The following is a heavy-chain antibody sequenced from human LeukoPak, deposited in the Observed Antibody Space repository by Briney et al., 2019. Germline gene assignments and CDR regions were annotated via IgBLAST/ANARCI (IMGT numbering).Heavy chain of an antibody. CDR2: ISSSGSTI. CDR3: ARDHRIVTTHHDAFDI. V-gene: IGHV3-48*04. J-gene: IGHJ3*02. CDR1: GFTFSNYK. D-gene: IGHD4-11*01. Sequence: GGSLRLSCAASGFTFSNYKMNWVRQAPGKGLEWVSYISSSGSTIYYADSVKGRFTISRDNAKNSLYLQMNSLRAEDTAVYYCARDHRIVTTHHDAFDIWGQGTMVTVSS.